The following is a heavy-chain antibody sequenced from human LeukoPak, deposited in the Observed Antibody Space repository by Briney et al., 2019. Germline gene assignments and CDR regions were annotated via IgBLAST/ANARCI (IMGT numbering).Heavy chain of an antibody. D-gene: IGHD2-15*01. Sequence: SETLSLTCAVSGYSINNAHYWAWIRQPPGKGLEWIGNKSGIASYNSSLKSRVTISLDTSKNHLSLNLRSVTAADTAVYFCARASVEHSIVAGDYFDYWGQGTLVTVSS. CDR1: GYSINNAHY. V-gene: IGHV4-38-2*01. CDR2: KSGIA. J-gene: IGHJ4*02. CDR3: ARASVEHSIVAGDYFDY.